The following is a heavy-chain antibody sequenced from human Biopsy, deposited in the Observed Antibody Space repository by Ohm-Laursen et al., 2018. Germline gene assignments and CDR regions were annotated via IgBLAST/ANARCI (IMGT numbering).Heavy chain of an antibody. CDR3: ARDFFDSSGYFYYYNGVDL. D-gene: IGHD3-22*01. CDR1: GGTFSNYA. J-gene: IGHJ6*02. CDR2: ISSSNDNT. Sequence: SVKVSCKASGGTFSNYAITWVRQAPGQGLEWMGWISSSNDNTNYAQKFQGRVTMTADTSTSTAYMELRSLRSDDTAVYYCARDFFDSSGYFYYYNGVDLWGQGTTVTVSS. V-gene: IGHV1-18*01.